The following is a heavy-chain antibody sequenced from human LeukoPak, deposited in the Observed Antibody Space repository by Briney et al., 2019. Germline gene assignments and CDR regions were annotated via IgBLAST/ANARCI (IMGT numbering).Heavy chain of an antibody. J-gene: IGHJ4*02. CDR3: ARRQGSSSYIDN. V-gene: IGHV4-39*01. CDR2: IFYSGST. Sequence: PSETLSLTCTVSGGSISSSSYYWVWIRQPSGKGLEWIGNIFYSGSTYYNPSLKSRVTISVDTSKNQFSLKLSSVTAEDTAVYYCARRQGSSSYIDNWGQGTLVTVSS. CDR1: GGSISSSSYY. D-gene: IGHD6-13*01.